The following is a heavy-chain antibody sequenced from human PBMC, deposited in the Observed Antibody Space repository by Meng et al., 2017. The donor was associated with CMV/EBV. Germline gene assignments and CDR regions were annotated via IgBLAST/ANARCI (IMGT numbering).Heavy chain of an antibody. CDR3: ARRRAAAISNWFDP. J-gene: IGHJ5*02. CDR1: GYTFTSYD. V-gene: IGHV1-8*01. CDR2: MNPNSGNT. Sequence: ASVKVSCKASGYTFTSYDINWVRQATGQGLEWMGWMNPNSGNTGYAQKLQGRVTMTRNTSISTAYMELSSLRSEDTAVYYCARRRAAAISNWFDPWGQGTLVTVSS. D-gene: IGHD2-2*02.